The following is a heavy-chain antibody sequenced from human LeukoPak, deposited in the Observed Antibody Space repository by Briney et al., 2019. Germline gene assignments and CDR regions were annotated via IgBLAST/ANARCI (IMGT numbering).Heavy chain of an antibody. CDR2: ILAIFGTA. J-gene: IGHJ4*02. Sequence: SVKVSCKASAGTFSSYAISWVRQAPGQGLEWMGGILAIFGTANYAQKFQGRVTITTDESTSTAYMELSSLRSEDTAVYYCARGVIVVVPATTYYFDNWGQGTLVTVSS. CDR1: AGTFSSYA. V-gene: IGHV1-69*05. D-gene: IGHD2-2*01. CDR3: ARGVIVVVPATTYYFDN.